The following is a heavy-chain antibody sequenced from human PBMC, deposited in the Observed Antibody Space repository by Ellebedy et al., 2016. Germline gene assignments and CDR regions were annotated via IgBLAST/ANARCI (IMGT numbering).Heavy chain of an antibody. CDR3: AKIPLPRDSIAVAVFFDY. Sequence: GGSLRLSXAASGFTFSSYAMSWVRQAPGKGLEWVSAISGSGGSTYYADSVKGRFTISRDNSKNTLYLQMNSLRAEDTAVYYCAKIPLPRDSIAVAVFFDYWGQGTLVTVSS. CDR2: ISGSGGST. V-gene: IGHV3-23*01. CDR1: GFTFSSYA. J-gene: IGHJ4*02. D-gene: IGHD6-19*01.